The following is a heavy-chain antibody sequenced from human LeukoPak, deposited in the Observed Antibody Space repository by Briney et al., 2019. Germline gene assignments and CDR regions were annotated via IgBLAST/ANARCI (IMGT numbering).Heavy chain of an antibody. CDR3: AREVVVVPAAIVWFDP. V-gene: IGHV4-59*01. CDR2: IYYSGST. D-gene: IGHD2-2*02. CDR1: GGSISSYY. J-gene: IGHJ5*02. Sequence: PSETLSLTCTVCGGSISSYYWSWLRQPPGKGLEWIGYIYYSGSTNYNPSLKSRVTISVDTSKNQFSLKLSSVTAADTAVYYCAREVVVVPAAIVWFDPWGQGTLVTVSS.